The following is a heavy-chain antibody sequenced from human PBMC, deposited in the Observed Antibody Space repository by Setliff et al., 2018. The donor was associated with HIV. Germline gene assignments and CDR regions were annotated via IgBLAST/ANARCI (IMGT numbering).Heavy chain of an antibody. CDR1: GFTFSDYG. D-gene: IGHD5-12*01. J-gene: IGHJ5*02. V-gene: IGHV3-30*02. CDR3: AAGYRDGYNNNWFDP. CDR2: IQYDGSNK. Sequence: PGGSLRLSCAASGFTFSDYGMHWVRQPPGKGLEWVAFIQYDGSNKYYGDSVKGRFTISRDNSKNTLYLQMNSLRAEDTAVYSCAAGYRDGYNNNWFDPWGQGALVTVSS.